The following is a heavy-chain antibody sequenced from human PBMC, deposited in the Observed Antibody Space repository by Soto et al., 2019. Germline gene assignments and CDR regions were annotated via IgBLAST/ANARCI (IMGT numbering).Heavy chain of an antibody. D-gene: IGHD3-22*01. V-gene: IGHV3-73*02. CDR1: GFAFSGSA. Sequence: EVQLVESGGGLVQPGGSLKLSCAASGFAFSGSAMHWVRQASGKGLEWVGRIRSKANSYANTYAASVEGRFTISRDDSKNTAYLQINTLTTEDTDVYYCSTQGRGQGLDYFVKSGSSAPIDFWGHGTLVTVSS. J-gene: IGHJ4*03. CDR2: IRSKANSYAN. CDR3: STQGRGQGLDYFVKSGSSAPIDF.